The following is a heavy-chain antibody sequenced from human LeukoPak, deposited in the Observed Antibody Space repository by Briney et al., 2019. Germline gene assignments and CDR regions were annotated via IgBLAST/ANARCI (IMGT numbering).Heavy chain of an antibody. CDR2: IIPIFGTA. V-gene: IGHV1-69*01. J-gene: IGHJ4*02. CDR3: ARGNSLRITMVRGVIMPYYFDY. CDR1: GGTFSSYA. Sequence: SVKVSCKASGGTFSSYAISWVRQAPGQGLEWMGGIIPIFGTANYAQKFQGRVTITADESTSTAYMELSSLRSEDTAVYYCARGNSLRITMVRGVIMPYYFDYWGQGTLVTVSS. D-gene: IGHD3-10*01.